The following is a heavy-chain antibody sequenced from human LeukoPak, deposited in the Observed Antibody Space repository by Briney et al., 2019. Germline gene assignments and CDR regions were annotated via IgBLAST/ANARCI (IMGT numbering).Heavy chain of an antibody. CDR2: IYYSGST. J-gene: IGHJ3*01. V-gene: IGHV4-39*07. Sequence: SETLSLTCTVSGGSISSSYSYWGWIRQPPGKGLEWIGNIYYSGSTFYNPSLKSRVTISVDTSKNHFSLKLNSVTAADTAVYYCAKPSNYYGSATDAFDFWGQGTMVTVSS. CDR1: GGSISSSYSY. D-gene: IGHD3-10*01. CDR3: AKPSNYYGSATDAFDF.